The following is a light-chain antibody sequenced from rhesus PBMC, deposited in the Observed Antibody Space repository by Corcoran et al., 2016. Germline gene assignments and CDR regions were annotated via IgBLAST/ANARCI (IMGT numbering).Light chain of an antibody. CDR3: QQSSNLWT. CDR1: QSVSSS. J-gene: IGKJ1*01. CDR2: GAS. Sequence: EIVLTQSPATLSLSPGERATLSCRASQSVSSSLAWYQQKPEQAPRLLIYGASSRATGIPDRCSGSGSGTDVTLTISSLEPEDVGVYYCQQSSNLWTFGQGTKVEIK. V-gene: IGKV3-42*01.